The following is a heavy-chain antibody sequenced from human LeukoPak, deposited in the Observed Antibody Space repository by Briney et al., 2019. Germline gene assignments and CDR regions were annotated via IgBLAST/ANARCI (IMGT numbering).Heavy chain of an antibody. V-gene: IGHV4-59*01. Sequence: SGTLSLTCTVSGGSISTYYWSWIRQPPGKGLEWIGYIYHSGGTNYNPSLRSRVTMSVDTSKKQFSLKLRSVTAADTAVYYCAREGYSGSDFDSWGQGTLVTVSS. J-gene: IGHJ4*02. CDR1: GGSISTYY. CDR3: AREGYSGSDFDS. D-gene: IGHD2-21*01. CDR2: IYHSGGT.